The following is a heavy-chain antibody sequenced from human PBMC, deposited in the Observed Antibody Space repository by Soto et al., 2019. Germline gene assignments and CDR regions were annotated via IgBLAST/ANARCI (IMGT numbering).Heavy chain of an antibody. CDR2: IYYSGST. Sequence: SETLSLTCTVSGGSLSSYYWSWIRQPPGKGLEWIGYIYYSGSTNYNPSLKSRVTISVDASKNQFSLKLSAVTAADTAVYYCARDRGYSYGLQYLDYWGQGTLVTVS. J-gene: IGHJ4*02. V-gene: IGHV4-59*01. CDR1: GGSLSSYY. CDR3: ARDRGYSYGLQYLDY. D-gene: IGHD5-18*01.